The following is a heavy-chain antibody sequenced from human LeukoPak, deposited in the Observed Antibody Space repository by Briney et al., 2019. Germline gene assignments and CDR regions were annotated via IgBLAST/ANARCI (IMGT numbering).Heavy chain of an antibody. CDR3: ARDRRDSSGWYGGDY. CDR1: GYTFATYA. D-gene: IGHD6-19*01. Sequence: ASVKVSCKASGYTFATYAIHWVRQAPGQRLEWLGWINTGNGDTRYSQTFQGRVTITRDTSASTAYMELSSLRSEDTAVYYCARDRRDSSGWYGGDYWGQGTLVTVSS. J-gene: IGHJ4*02. V-gene: IGHV1-3*04. CDR2: INTGNGDT.